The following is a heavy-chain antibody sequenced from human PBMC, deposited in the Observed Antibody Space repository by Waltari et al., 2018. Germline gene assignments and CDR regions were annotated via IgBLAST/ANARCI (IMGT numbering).Heavy chain of an antibody. J-gene: IGHJ3*02. D-gene: IGHD2-2*03. CDR2: IYHSGST. CDR3: ARGGPGYCSSTSCSSDAFDI. V-gene: IGHV4-4*02. Sequence: QVQLQESGPGLVKPSGTLSLLCAVSGGSISSSHWWSWVRQPPGQGLEWIGEIYHSGSTNYNPSLKSRVTISVDKSKNQFSLKLSSVTAADTAVYYCARGGPGYCSSTSCSSDAFDIWGQGTMVTVSS. CDR1: GGSISSSHW.